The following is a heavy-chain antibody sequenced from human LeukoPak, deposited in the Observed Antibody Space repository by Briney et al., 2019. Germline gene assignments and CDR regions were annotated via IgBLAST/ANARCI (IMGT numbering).Heavy chain of an antibody. J-gene: IGHJ6*02. Sequence: ASVKVSCKASGGTFRSFGISWVRQGPGQGLEWMGDISPFGTSYYAQKFQGRVTMTRNTSMSTAYMELSSLRSEDTAVYYCASGYCSSTSCYTSKYYYYGMDVWGQGTTVTVSS. CDR1: GGTFRSFG. CDR2: ISPFGTS. D-gene: IGHD2-2*02. V-gene: IGHV1-69*05. CDR3: ASGYCSSTSCYTSKYYYYGMDV.